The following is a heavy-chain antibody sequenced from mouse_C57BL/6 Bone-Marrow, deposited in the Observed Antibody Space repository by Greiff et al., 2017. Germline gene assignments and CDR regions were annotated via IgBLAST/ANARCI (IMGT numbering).Heavy chain of an antibody. Sequence: QVQLQQPGAELVKPGASVKMSCKASGYTFTSYWITWVKQRPGQGLEWIGDIYPGSGSTNYNEKFKSKATLTVDTSSSTAYMQLSSLTSEDSAVYYCARRGQTAQATLAYWGQGTLVTVSA. J-gene: IGHJ3*01. CDR2: IYPGSGST. CDR3: ARRGQTAQATLAY. V-gene: IGHV1-55*01. CDR1: GYTFTSYW. D-gene: IGHD3-2*02.